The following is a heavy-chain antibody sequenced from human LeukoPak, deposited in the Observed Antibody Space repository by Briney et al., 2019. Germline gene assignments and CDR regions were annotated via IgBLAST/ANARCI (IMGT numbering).Heavy chain of an antibody. V-gene: IGHV3-30*02. Sequence: PGGSLRLSCAASGFTFSSYGMHWVRQAPGKGLEWVAFIRYDGSNKYYADSVKGRFTISRDNSKNTLYLQMNSLRAEDTALYYCARVGTYYYYYMDVWGKGTTVTVSS. J-gene: IGHJ6*03. CDR2: IRYDGSNK. CDR3: ARVGTYYYYYMDV. CDR1: GFTFSSYG. D-gene: IGHD1-1*01.